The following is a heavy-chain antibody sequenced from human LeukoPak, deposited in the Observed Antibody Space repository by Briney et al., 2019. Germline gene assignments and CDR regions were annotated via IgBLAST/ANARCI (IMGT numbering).Heavy chain of an antibody. CDR3: TGGYQRVYGMDV. Sequence: PGGSLRLSCAASGFTFSNAWMNWVRQAPGKGLEWVGRIKSKTDGETIDCAAPVKGRFTISRDDSKKTLYLQMNSLKTEDTAVYYCTGGYQRVYGMDVWGQEATVTVSS. D-gene: IGHD3-22*01. J-gene: IGHJ6*02. CDR1: GFTFSNAW. V-gene: IGHV3-15*07. CDR2: IKSKTDGETI.